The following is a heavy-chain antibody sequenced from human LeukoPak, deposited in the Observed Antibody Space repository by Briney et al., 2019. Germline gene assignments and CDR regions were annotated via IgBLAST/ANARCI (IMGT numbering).Heavy chain of an antibody. CDR3: ARRLGIAVFDY. CDR2: TYYSGST. V-gene: IGHV4-39*01. Sequence: SETLSLTCTVYGGSFSGYYWSWIRQPPGKGLELIGSTYYSGSTYYNPSLRSRVTMSVDTSKNQFSLKMSSVIAADTAVYHCARRLGIAVFDYWGQGTLVTVSS. CDR1: GGSFSGYY. J-gene: IGHJ4*02. D-gene: IGHD6-19*01.